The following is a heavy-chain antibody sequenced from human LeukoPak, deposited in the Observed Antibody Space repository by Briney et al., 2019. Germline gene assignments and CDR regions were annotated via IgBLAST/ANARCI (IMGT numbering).Heavy chain of an antibody. Sequence: ASVKVSCKASGYTFTGYCMHWVRQAPGQGLEWMGWINPNSGGTNYAQKFQGRVTMTRDTSISTAYMELSRLRSDDTAVYYCARALVGATPFDYWGQGTWSPSPQ. D-gene: IGHD1-26*01. CDR2: INPNSGGT. CDR3: ARALVGATPFDY. CDR1: GYTFTGYC. J-gene: IGHJ4*02. V-gene: IGHV1-2*02.